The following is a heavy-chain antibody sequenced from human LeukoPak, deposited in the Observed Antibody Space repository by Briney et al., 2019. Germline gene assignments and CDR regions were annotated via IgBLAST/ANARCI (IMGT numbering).Heavy chain of an antibody. V-gene: IGHV4-39*01. CDR2: IYHSGST. D-gene: IGHD3-3*01. CDR3: ARHRRVVSVDY. J-gene: IGHJ4*02. Sequence: TPSETLSLTCTVSGGSTSSSSYYWGWIRQPPGKGLEWIGYIYHSGSTYYNPSLKSRVTISVDTSKNQFSLKLSSVTAADTAVYYCARHRRVVSVDYWGQGTLVTVSS. CDR1: GGSTSSSSYY.